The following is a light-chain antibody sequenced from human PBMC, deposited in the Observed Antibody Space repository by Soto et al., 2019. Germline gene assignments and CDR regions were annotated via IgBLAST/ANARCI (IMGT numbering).Light chain of an antibody. CDR3: NSYTSGNPSYV. J-gene: IGLJ1*01. CDR2: EVS. CDR1: SSDVGTYNY. Sequence: QSALTQPASVPGSPGQSITISCTGTSSDVGTYNYVSWYQHHPGKAPKLVIYEVSNRPSGVSNRFSGSKSGNTASLTISGLQSEDEADYYCNSYTSGNPSYVFGTGTKVTVL. V-gene: IGLV2-14*01.